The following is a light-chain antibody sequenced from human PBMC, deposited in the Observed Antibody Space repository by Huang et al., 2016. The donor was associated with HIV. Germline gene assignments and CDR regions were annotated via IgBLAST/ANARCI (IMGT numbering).Light chain of an antibody. CDR3: QQYDSYPWT. CDR1: QSISTW. J-gene: IGKJ1*01. V-gene: IGKV1-5*03. CDR2: KAT. Sequence: DIQMTQSPSTLSASVGDRVTITCRASQSISTWLAWHQQKPGKAPNLLIYKATNLQSGVPARVSGSGSGTEFTLTITSRQPDDFATYYCQQYDSYPWTFGQGTKVEIK.